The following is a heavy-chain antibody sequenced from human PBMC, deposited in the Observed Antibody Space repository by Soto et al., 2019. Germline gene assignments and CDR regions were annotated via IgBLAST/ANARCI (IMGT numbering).Heavy chain of an antibody. CDR2: ISVSGDST. CDR3: AHRPAPLGWYS. CDR1: GFRFSSYA. Sequence: PGGSLRLSCAASGFRFSSYAMSWVRQAPGKGLEWVSGISVSGDSTYYADSVKGRFTISRDNSKNTLYLQVNSLRADDTAVYYCAHRPAPLGWYSWGQGTLVTVSS. D-gene: IGHD6-19*01. J-gene: IGHJ4*02. V-gene: IGHV3-23*01.